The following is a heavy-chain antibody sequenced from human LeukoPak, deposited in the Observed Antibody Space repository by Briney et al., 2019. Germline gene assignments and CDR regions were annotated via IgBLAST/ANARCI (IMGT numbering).Heavy chain of an antibody. D-gene: IGHD6-13*01. CDR3: VKTGSGWYGDY. CDR2: IRYDGINK. Sequence: GGSLRLSCAASGFSSSAYAMYWVRQAPGKGPEWVALIRYDGINKYYGDSVKGRFTISRDNSKNMLYLQMNSLRAEDTAVYYCVKTGSGWYGDYWGQGARVTVSS. J-gene: IGHJ4*02. CDR1: GFSSSAYA. V-gene: IGHV3-30*02.